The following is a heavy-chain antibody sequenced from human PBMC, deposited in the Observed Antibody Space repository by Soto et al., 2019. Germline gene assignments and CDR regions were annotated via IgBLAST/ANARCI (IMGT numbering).Heavy chain of an antibody. CDR2: INPSGGST. V-gene: IGHV1-46*01. Sequence: QVQLVQSGAEVKKPGASVKVSCKASGYTFTSYYMHWVRQAPGQGLEWMGIINPSGGSTSYAQKLQGRVTMTRDTSTSTVYMELSSLRSEDTAVYYCAGGYSSSWYSNAFDYWGQGTLVPVSS. CDR1: GYTFTSYY. D-gene: IGHD6-13*01. CDR3: AGGYSSSWYSNAFDY. J-gene: IGHJ4*02.